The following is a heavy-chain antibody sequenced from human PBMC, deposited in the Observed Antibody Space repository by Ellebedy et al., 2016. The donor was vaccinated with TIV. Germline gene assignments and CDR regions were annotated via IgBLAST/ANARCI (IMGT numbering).Heavy chain of an antibody. CDR1: GFTFSSYD. CDR2: IKQDDSEI. J-gene: IGHJ2*01. D-gene: IGHD4-17*01. Sequence: GESLKISCAASGFTFSSYDMHWVRQAPGKGLEWVANIKQDDSEIYYVDSVKGRFTISRDNAKNSLYLQMNSLGAEDTAVYYCARAIYGASYLWGRGTLVTVSS. V-gene: IGHV3-7*01. CDR3: ARAIYGASYL.